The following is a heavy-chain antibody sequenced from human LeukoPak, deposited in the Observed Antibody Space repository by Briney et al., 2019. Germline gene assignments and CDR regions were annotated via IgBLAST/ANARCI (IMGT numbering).Heavy chain of an antibody. J-gene: IGHJ4*02. CDR2: IKSKTDGGTT. V-gene: IGHV3-15*01. CDR1: GFTFSNAW. CDR3: TTDYYDSSGYYLRPFDY. Sequence: GGSLRLSCAASGFTFSNAWMSWVRQAPGKGLEWVGRIKSKTDGGTTDYAAPVKGRFTISRDDSKNTLYLQMNSLKTEDTAVYYCTTDYYDSSGYYLRPFDYWGQGTLVTVSS. D-gene: IGHD3-22*01.